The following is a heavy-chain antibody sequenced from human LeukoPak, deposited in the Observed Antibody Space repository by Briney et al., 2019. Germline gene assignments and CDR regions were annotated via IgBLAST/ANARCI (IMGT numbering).Heavy chain of an antibody. J-gene: IGHJ4*02. V-gene: IGHV3-30*18. CDR2: ISYDGSNK. Sequence: GGSLRLSCAASGFTFSSYGMHWVRQAPGKGLEWVAVISYDGSNKYYADSAKGRFTISRDNSKNTLYLQMNSLRAEDTAVYYCAKDRVGASPLDYWGQGTLVTVSS. D-gene: IGHD1-26*01. CDR1: GFTFSSYG. CDR3: AKDRVGASPLDY.